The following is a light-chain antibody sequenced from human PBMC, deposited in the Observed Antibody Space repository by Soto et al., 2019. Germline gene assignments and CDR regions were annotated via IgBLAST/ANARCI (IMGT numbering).Light chain of an antibody. V-gene: IGLV2-8*01. CDR3: KSYAGSNTYV. CDR2: EVV. Sequence: QSVLTQPPSASGSPGQSVTISCTGTKSDIGVYDFVSWYQHHPGKAPRLIIYEVVQRPSGVPARVSGSKSGNTASLTVSWLQAADEADYYCKSYAGSNTYVFGSGTKLTVL. J-gene: IGLJ1*01. CDR1: KSDIGVYDF.